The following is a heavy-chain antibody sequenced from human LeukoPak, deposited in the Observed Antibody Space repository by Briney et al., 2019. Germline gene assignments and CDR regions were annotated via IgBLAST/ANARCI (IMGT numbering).Heavy chain of an antibody. CDR3: AAGASYSSSPTFDY. Sequence: SETLSLTCTVSGGSISSYYWSWIRQPPGKGLEWIGYIYYSGSTNYNPSLKSRVTISVDTSKNQFSLKLSSVTAADTAVYYCAAGASYSSSPTFDYWGQGTLVAVSS. J-gene: IGHJ4*02. V-gene: IGHV4-59*08. CDR2: IYYSGST. D-gene: IGHD6-6*01. CDR1: GGSISSYY.